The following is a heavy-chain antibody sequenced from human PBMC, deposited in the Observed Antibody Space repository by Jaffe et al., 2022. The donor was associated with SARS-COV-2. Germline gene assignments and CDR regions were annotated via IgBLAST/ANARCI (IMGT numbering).Heavy chain of an antibody. J-gene: IGHJ6*02. Sequence: EVQLVESGGGLVQPGGSLRLSCAASGFTFSSYSMNWVRQAPGKGLEWVSYISSSSSTIYYADSVKGRFTISRDNAKNSLYLQMNSLRDEDTAVYYCAREEAIGGSCYSGGERCYYYYYGMDVWGQGTTVTVSS. CDR1: GFTFSSYS. V-gene: IGHV3-48*02. CDR3: AREEAIGGSCYSGGERCYYYYYGMDV. D-gene: IGHD2-15*01. CDR2: ISSSSSTI.